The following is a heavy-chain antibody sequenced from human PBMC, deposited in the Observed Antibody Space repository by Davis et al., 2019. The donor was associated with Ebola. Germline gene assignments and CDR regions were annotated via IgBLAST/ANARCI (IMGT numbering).Heavy chain of an antibody. CDR3: ATDKIDFGSGMPYGLDV. J-gene: IGHJ6*02. D-gene: IGHD3-10*01. CDR1: GGSISSYY. CDR2: ISDIGST. V-gene: IGHV4-59*12. Sequence: MPSETLSLTCTVSGGSISSYYWSWIRLPPGKGLEWIGYISDIGSTKYTPSLKSRVTISVDTSKNQFSLKLSSVTAADTAVYYCATDKIDFGSGMPYGLDVWGQGTTVTVSS.